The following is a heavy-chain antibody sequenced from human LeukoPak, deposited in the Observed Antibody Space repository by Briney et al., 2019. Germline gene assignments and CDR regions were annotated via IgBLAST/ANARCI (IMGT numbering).Heavy chain of an antibody. V-gene: IGHV3-11*04. CDR3: ARDRGDSGYVHDY. CDR2: ISSSGSTI. Sequence: PGGSLRLSCAASGFTFSNAWMSWVRQAPGKGLEWVSYISSSGSTIYYADSVKGRFTISRDNAKNSLYLQMNSLRAEDTAVYYCARDRGDSGYVHDYWGQGTLVTVSS. D-gene: IGHD5-12*01. CDR1: GFTFSNAW. J-gene: IGHJ4*02.